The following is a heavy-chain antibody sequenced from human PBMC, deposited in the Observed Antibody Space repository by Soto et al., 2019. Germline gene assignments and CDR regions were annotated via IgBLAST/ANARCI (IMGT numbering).Heavy chain of an antibody. CDR3: ATSRISIAVAGETEYYFDY. J-gene: IGHJ4*02. Sequence: GASVKVSCKASGYIFTGYYMHWVRQAPGQGLEWMGWINPNSGDTNYTQEFQGWVTMTRDTSISTAYMELSRLRSDDTAVYYCATSRISIAVAGETEYYFDYWGQGTLVTVSS. CDR1: GYIFTGYY. D-gene: IGHD6-19*01. CDR2: INPNSGDT. V-gene: IGHV1-2*04.